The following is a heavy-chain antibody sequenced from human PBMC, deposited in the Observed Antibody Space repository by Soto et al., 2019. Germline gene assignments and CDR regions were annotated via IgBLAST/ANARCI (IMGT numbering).Heavy chain of an antibody. CDR2: IISVLGLP. CDR3: ARDRCSSTSCARGNWYFDL. D-gene: IGHD2-2*01. J-gene: IGHJ2*01. CDR1: GGTFSSYS. Sequence: QVQLVQSGAEVRKPGSSVKVSCKASGGTFSSYSISWVRQAPGQGLEWMGRIISVLGLPNYAQKFQGRVMITADKSTSTAYMELRSLRYEDTAVYYCARDRCSSTSCARGNWYFDLWGRGTLVTVSS. V-gene: IGHV1-69*08.